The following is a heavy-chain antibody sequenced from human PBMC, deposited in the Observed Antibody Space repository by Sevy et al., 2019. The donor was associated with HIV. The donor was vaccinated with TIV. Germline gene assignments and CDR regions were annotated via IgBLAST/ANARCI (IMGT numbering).Heavy chain of an antibody. J-gene: IGHJ6*03. D-gene: IGHD2-2*01. CDR1: GFTFSSYW. V-gene: IGHV3-7*01. CDR2: IKQDGSER. Sequence: GGSLRLSCAASGFTFSSYWMSWVRQAPGKGLEWVANIKQDGSERYYEDSVKGRVTLSRDNTKNSLYLQMNSLRVEDTAVYYCARDSQNIVVVPAATINYYYSYYMDVWGKGTTVTVSS. CDR3: ARDSQNIVVVPAATINYYYSYYMDV.